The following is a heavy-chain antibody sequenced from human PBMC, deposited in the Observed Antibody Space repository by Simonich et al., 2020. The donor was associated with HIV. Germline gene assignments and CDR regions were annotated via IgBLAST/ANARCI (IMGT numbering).Heavy chain of an antibody. V-gene: IGHV4-34*02. CDR2: INHNGKR. Sequence: QVELQQWGAGLLKPSETLSLNCAVYGGSFSGYYWSWIRQSPGKGLEWIGEINHNGKRNYHPSPKRRVTVSVDTSKNGVSLNLNSVTAADTAVYYCARRLSIAATVYFDYWGQGTLVTVSS. CDR3: ARRLSIAATVYFDY. D-gene: IGHD6-13*01. J-gene: IGHJ4*02. CDR1: GGSFSGYY.